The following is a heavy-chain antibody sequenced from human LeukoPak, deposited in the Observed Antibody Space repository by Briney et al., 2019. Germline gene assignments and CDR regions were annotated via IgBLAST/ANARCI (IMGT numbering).Heavy chain of an antibody. Sequence: SETLSLTCTVSGGSISSYYWGWIRQPPGKGLEWIGSIYYSGSTYYNPSLKSRVTISVDTSKNQFSLKLSSVTAADTAVYYCASSGTGITMIVVDWGQGTLVTVSS. D-gene: IGHD3-22*01. CDR2: IYYSGST. CDR1: GGSISSYY. J-gene: IGHJ4*02. CDR3: ASSGTGITMIVVD. V-gene: IGHV4-39*01.